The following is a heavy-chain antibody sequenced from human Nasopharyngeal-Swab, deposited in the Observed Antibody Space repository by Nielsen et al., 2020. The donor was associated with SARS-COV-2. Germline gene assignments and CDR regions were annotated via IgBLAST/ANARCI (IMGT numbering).Heavy chain of an antibody. Sequence: GESLKISCAASGFSVSSNQMTWVRQAPGRGLEWVSLIFAGGDTYYADFVKGRLTVSRDNSKNTVFLQLTHLRAEDTAVYFCARAVSYCSGDRCPFDPWGQGTQVTVSS. D-gene: IGHD2-15*01. CDR3: ARAVSYCSGDRCPFDP. CDR2: IFAGGDT. J-gene: IGHJ5*02. CDR1: GFSVSSNQ. V-gene: IGHV3-66*01.